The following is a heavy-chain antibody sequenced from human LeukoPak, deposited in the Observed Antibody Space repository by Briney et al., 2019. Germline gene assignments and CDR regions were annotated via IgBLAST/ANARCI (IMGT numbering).Heavy chain of an antibody. CDR1: GGSISSSSYY. J-gene: IGHJ4*02. Sequence: SETLSLTCTVSGGSISSSSYYWGWIRQPPGKGLEWIGYIYYSGSTYYNPSLKSRVTISVDTSKNQFSLKLSSVTAADTAVYYCARASPLVFGGVIVFDYWGQGTLVTVSS. V-gene: IGHV4-31*03. CDR2: IYYSGST. CDR3: ARASPLVFGGVIVFDY. D-gene: IGHD3-16*02.